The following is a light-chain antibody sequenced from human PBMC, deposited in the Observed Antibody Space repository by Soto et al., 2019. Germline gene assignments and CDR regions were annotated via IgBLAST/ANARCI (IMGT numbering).Light chain of an antibody. J-gene: IGLJ3*02. Sequence: QLVLTQPPSVSGAPGQRVTIPCTGSSSNIGAGYDVHWYQQLPGTAPKLLIYGNSNRPSGVPDRFSGSKSGTSASLAITGLQAEDEADYYCQSYDSSLSALFGGGTKVTVL. CDR1: SSNIGAGYD. CDR2: GNS. CDR3: QSYDSSLSAL. V-gene: IGLV1-40*01.